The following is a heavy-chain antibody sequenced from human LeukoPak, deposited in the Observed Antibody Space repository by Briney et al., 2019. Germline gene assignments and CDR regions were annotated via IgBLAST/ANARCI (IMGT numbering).Heavy chain of an antibody. CDR2: ISGSGGST. Sequence: GGSLRLSCAASGFTFSSYAMSWVRQAPEKGLEWVSAISGSGGSTYYADSVKGRFTISRDNSKNTLYLQMNSLRAEDTAVYYCARPPALWFGEFDAFDIWGQGTMVTVSS. CDR1: GFTFSSYA. CDR3: ARPPALWFGEFDAFDI. V-gene: IGHV3-23*01. J-gene: IGHJ3*02. D-gene: IGHD3-10*01.